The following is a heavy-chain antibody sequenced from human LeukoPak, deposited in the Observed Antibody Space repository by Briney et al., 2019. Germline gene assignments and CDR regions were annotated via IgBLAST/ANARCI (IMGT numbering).Heavy chain of an antibody. J-gene: IGHJ4*02. V-gene: IGHV3-53*01. CDR2: IYSGGGT. D-gene: IGHD2-2*03. CDR3: ARDGSTSPFDY. Sequence: GGSLRLSCAASGFTVSSNYVSWVRQAPGKGLEWVSIIYSGGGTYYADSVKGRLTISRDDSKSTVSLQMNSLRAEDTAVNYCARDGSTSPFDYWGQGTLVTVSS. CDR1: GFTVSSNY.